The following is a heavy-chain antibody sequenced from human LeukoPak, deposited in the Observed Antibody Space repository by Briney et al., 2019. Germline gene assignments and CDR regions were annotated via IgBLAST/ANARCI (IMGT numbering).Heavy chain of an antibody. V-gene: IGHV4-30-4*07. D-gene: IGHD6-19*01. CDR3: ARERRWLTRYFDY. J-gene: IGHJ4*02. CDR2: IYYSGST. CDR1: GGSISSGGYS. Sequence: PSETLSLTCAVSGGSISSGGYSWSWIRQPPGKGLEWIGYIYYSGSTYYNPSLKSRVTISVDTSKNQFSLKLSSVTAADTAVYYCARERRWLTRYFDYWGQGTLVTVSS.